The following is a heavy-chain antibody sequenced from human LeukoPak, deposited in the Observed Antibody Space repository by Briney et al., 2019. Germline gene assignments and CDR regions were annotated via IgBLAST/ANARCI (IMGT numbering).Heavy chain of an antibody. CDR1: GYTFTDYY. CDR3: ATGTGYSGYDSYYYMDV. CDR2: VDPEDGET. Sequence: GASVKVSCKASGYTFTDYYMHWVQQAPGKGLEWMGRVDPEDGETIYAEKFQGRVTITADTSTDTAYMELSSLRSEDTAVYYCATGTGYSGYDSYYYMDVWGKGTTVTVSS. V-gene: IGHV1-69-2*01. D-gene: IGHD5-12*01. J-gene: IGHJ6*03.